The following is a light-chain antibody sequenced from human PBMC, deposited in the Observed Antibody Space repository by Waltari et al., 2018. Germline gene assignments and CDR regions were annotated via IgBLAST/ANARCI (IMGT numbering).Light chain of an antibody. J-gene: IGLJ1*01. CDR3: NSRDSSGNHIV. V-gene: IGLV3-19*01. CDR1: SLRSYY. Sequence: SSELTQDPAVSVALGQTVRITCQGASLRSYYASWYQQKPGQAPVLVIYGKNNRPSGIPDRFSGSSSGNTASLTITGAQAEDEADYYCNSRDSSGNHIVFGTGTKVTVL. CDR2: GKN.